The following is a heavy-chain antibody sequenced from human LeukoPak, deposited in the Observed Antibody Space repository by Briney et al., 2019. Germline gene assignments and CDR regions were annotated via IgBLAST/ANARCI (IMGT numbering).Heavy chain of an antibody. CDR1: GYTFTSYG. CDR3: ARDRGQQLGQDYGMDV. V-gene: IGHV1-18*04. J-gene: IGHJ6*04. CDR2: ISAYNGNT. Sequence: ASVKVSCKASGYTFTSYGISWVRQAPGQGLEWMGWISAYNGNTNYAQKLQGRVTMTTDTSTSTAYMELRSLRSDDTAVYYCARDRGQQLGQDYGMDVWGKGTTVSVSS. D-gene: IGHD6-13*01.